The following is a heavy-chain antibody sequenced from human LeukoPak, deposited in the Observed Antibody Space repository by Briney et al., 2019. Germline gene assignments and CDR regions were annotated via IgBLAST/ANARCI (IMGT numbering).Heavy chain of an antibody. J-gene: IGHJ5*02. CDR2: ISYDGSNK. Sequence: GGSLRLSCAASGFTFSSYAMHWVRQAPGKGLEWVAVISYDGSNKYYADSVKGRFTISRDNSTNTLYLQMNSLRAEDTAVYYCARGGQWGHLSGFDPWGQGTLVTVSS. CDR1: GFTFSSYA. V-gene: IGHV3-30-3*01. CDR3: ARGGQWGHLSGFDP. D-gene: IGHD2-8*01.